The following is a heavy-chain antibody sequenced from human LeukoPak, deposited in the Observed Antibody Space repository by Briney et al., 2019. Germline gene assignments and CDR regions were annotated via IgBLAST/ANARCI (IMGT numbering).Heavy chain of an antibody. V-gene: IGHV3-21*01. CDR1: GFTFSTNA. CDR3: ARDRDSSGWYLASNWFDP. Sequence: GGSLRLSCEASGFTFSTNAMSWVRQAPGKGLEWVSSISSSSSYIYYADSVKGRFTISRDNAKNSLYLQMNSLRAEDTAVYYCARDRDSSGWYLASNWFDPWGQGTLVTVSS. J-gene: IGHJ5*02. D-gene: IGHD6-19*01. CDR2: ISSSSSYI.